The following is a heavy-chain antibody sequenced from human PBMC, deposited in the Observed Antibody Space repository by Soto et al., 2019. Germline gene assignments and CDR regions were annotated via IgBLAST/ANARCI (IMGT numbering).Heavy chain of an antibody. CDR3: ARGQEVGAHFFDS. V-gene: IGHV3-13*01. CDR2: IGTAGDT. J-gene: IGHJ4*02. CDR1: GFTFSGFD. Sequence: AGGSLRLSCEASGFTFSGFDMHWVRQPTGKGLEWVSTIGTAGDTYYAVSVKGRFTISRDNAKNSLSLRMNSLRAGDTAVYFCARGQEVGAHFFDSWGQGTQVTVSS. D-gene: IGHD2-15*01.